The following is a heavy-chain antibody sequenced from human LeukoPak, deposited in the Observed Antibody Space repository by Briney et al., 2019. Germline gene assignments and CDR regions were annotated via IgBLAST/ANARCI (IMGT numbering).Heavy chain of an antibody. CDR2: IRYDGSNK. J-gene: IGHJ4*02. Sequence: PGGSLRLSCAASGFTFSSYGMHWVRQAPGKGLEWVAFIRYDGSNKYYADSVKGRFTISRDNAKNSLYLQMNSLRAEDTAVYYCASPGVLGTHYFDYWGQGTLVTVSS. D-gene: IGHD1-1*01. V-gene: IGHV3-30*02. CDR1: GFTFSSYG. CDR3: ASPGVLGTHYFDY.